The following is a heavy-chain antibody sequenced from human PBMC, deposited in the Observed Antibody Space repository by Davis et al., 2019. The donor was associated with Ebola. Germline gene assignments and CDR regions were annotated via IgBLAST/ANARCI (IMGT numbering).Heavy chain of an antibody. Sequence: MPSETLSLTCTVSGGSISSGGYYWSWIRQHPGKGLEWIGYIYYSGSTYYNPSLKSRVTISVDTSKNQFSLKLSSVTAADTAVYYCARGGYSYGFDYWGQGTLVTVSS. CDR3: ARGGYSYGFDY. V-gene: IGHV4-31*03. CDR1: GGSISSGGYY. D-gene: IGHD5-18*01. CDR2: IYYSGST. J-gene: IGHJ4*02.